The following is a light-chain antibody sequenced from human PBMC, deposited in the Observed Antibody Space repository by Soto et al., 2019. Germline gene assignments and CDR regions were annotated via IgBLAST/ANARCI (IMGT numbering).Light chain of an antibody. V-gene: IGKV3-15*01. J-gene: IGKJ5*01. CDR3: QQYYDWPTIT. CDR1: ENIRTT. CDR2: GGS. Sequence: EIVMTQSPATLSVPPGDRVTLSCRASENIRTTLAWYQQKPGQAPSLLIYGGSIRAAGSPARFSGSGSGTEFTLTITTLQSEDFAVYYCQQYYDWPTITFGQGTRLEIK.